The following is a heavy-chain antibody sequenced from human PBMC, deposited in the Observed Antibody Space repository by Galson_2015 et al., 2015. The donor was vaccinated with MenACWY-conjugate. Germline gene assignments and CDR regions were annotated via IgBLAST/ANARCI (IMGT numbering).Heavy chain of an antibody. D-gene: IGHD1-26*01. CDR2: INSDGRST. CDR3: ARLGGSYITTPHFDY. Sequence: SLRLSCAASGFTFSSFWMHWVRQAPGKGLVWVSRINSDGRSTSYADSVKGRFTISRDNAKNTLYLQMNSLKAEDTAVYYCARLGGSYITTPHFDYWGLGTLVTVSS. CDR1: GFTFSSFW. J-gene: IGHJ4*02. V-gene: IGHV3-74*01.